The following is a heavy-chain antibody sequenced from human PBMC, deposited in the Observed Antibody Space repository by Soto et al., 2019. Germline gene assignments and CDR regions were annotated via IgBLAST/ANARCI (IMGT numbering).Heavy chain of an antibody. Sequence: SVKVSCKASGGTFSSYAISWVRQAPGQGLEWMGRIIPIFGTANYAQKFQGRVTITADKSTSTAYMELSSLRSEDTAVYYCAAPWSSNAFDIWGQGTMVTVSS. V-gene: IGHV1-69*06. CDR3: AAPWSSNAFDI. CDR2: IIPIFGTA. J-gene: IGHJ3*02. CDR1: GGTFSSYA. D-gene: IGHD6-13*01.